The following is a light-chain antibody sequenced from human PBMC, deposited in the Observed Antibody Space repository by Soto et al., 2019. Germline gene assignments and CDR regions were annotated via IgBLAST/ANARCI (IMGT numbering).Light chain of an antibody. CDR2: LNSDGSH. V-gene: IGLV4-69*01. CDR3: QTWDAGILV. CDR1: SGHNNYA. Sequence: QLVLTQSPSASASLGASVKLTCTLSSGHNNYAIAWHQQQPEKGPRYLMRLNSDGSHNKGDGIPDRFSGSSSGAERYLIISSLHSEDEADYYCQTWDAGILVFGTGTKLTAL. J-gene: IGLJ1*01.